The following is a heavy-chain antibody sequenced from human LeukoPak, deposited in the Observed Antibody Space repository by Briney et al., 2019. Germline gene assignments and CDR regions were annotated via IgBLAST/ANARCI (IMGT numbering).Heavy chain of an antibody. CDR2: IYYSGST. CDR1: GGSISSSSYY. CDR3: ARGKGIVGLLGLFWFDP. D-gene: IGHD1-26*01. J-gene: IGHJ5*02. V-gene: IGHV4-39*07. Sequence: SETLSPTCTVSGGSISSSSYYWGWIRQPPGKGLEWIGNIYYSGSTYYNPSLKSRVTISVDTSKNQFSLKLSSVTAADTAVYYCARGKGIVGLLGLFWFDPWGQGTLVTVSS.